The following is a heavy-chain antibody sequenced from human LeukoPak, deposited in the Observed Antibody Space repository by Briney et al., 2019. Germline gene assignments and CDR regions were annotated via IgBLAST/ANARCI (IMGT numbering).Heavy chain of an antibody. Sequence: QPGGSLRLSCAASGFTFSSYAMSWVRQAPGKGLEWVSAISGSGGSTYYAGSVKGRFTISRDNSKNTLYLQMNSLRAEDTAVYYCAKGQRITIFGVVDYFDYWGQGTLVTVSS. J-gene: IGHJ4*02. V-gene: IGHV3-23*01. CDR2: ISGSGGST. D-gene: IGHD3-3*01. CDR1: GFTFSSYA. CDR3: AKGQRITIFGVVDYFDY.